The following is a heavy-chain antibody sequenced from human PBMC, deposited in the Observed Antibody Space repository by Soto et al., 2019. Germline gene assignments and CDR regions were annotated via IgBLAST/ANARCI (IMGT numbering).Heavy chain of an antibody. J-gene: IGHJ4*02. Sequence: GGSLRLSCAASGFTFSSYEMNWVRQAPGKGLEWVSYISSSGFTIYYTDSVKGRFTISRDNAKNSLYLQMSSLRAEDPAVYYCARGHAYYDDSSSSFDYWGQGTLVTVSS. CDR2: ISSSGFTI. V-gene: IGHV3-48*03. CDR3: ARGHAYYDDSSSSFDY. CDR1: GFTFSSYE. D-gene: IGHD3-22*01.